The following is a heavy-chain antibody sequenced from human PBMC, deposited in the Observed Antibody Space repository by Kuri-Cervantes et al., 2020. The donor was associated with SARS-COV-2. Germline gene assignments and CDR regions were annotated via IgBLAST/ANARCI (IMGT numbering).Heavy chain of an antibody. Sequence: SETLSLTCTVSGGSISSSSYYWGWIRQPPGKGLEWIGSIYYSGSTYYNPSLKSRVTISVDTSKNQFSLKLSSVTAADTAVYYCARGHGAVVFLGYDYWGQGTMVTVSS. J-gene: IGHJ4*02. CDR2: IYYSGST. CDR1: GGSISSSSYY. D-gene: IGHD2-2*01. CDR3: ARGHGAVVFLGYDY. V-gene: IGHV4-39*01.